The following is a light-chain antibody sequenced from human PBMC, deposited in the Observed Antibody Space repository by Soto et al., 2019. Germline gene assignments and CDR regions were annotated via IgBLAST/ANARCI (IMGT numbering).Light chain of an antibody. J-gene: IGKJ1*01. V-gene: IGKV1-17*01. CDR3: LQHNNYPRT. Sequence: DIQMTQSPSSLSASVGDRVTITCRASQGIRNDLAWYQQKPGIAPKRLIYAASSLQSGVPSRFSGSGSGTEFTLTISSLQPEDFATYYCLQHNNYPRTFGQGTKVEIK. CDR1: QGIRND. CDR2: AAS.